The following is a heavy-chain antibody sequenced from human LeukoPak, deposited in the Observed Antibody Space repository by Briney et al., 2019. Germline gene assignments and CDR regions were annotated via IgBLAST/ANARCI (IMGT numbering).Heavy chain of an antibody. J-gene: IGHJ6*02. CDR2: ISGSGGST. CDR1: GFTFSSYA. Sequence: GGSLRLSCAASGFTFSSYAMSWVRQAPGKGLEWVSVISGSGGSTYYADSVKGRFTISRDNSKNTLYLQMNSLRAEDTAVYYCAKDSCSSTSCYSGMDVWRQATTVTVSS. D-gene: IGHD2-2*01. V-gene: IGHV3-23*01. CDR3: AKDSCSSTSCYSGMDV.